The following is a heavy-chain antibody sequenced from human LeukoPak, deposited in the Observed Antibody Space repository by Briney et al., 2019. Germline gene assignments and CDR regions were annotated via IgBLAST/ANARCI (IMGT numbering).Heavy chain of an antibody. CDR1: GGSISSSSYY. V-gene: IGHV4-39*07. J-gene: IGHJ4*02. CDR3: ARDEGRWLQNFDY. D-gene: IGHD5-24*01. Sequence: SETLSLTCTVSGGSISSSSYYWGWIRQPPGKGLEWIGSIYYSGSTYYNPSLKSRVTISVDTSKNQFSLKLSSVTAADTAVYYCARDEGRWLQNFDYWGQGTLVTVSS. CDR2: IYYSGST.